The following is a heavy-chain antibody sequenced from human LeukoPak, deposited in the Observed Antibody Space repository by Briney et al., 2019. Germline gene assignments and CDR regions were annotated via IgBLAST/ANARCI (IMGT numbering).Heavy chain of an antibody. CDR3: ARESGNYYDSSGYGLD. CDR1: GYTFTGYY. V-gene: IGHV1-46*01. J-gene: IGHJ4*02. CDR2: INPSGGST. D-gene: IGHD3-22*01. Sequence: ASVKVSCKASGYTFTGYYMHCVRQAPGQGLEWMGIINPSGGSTSYAQKFQGRVTMTRDTSTSTVYMELSSLRSEDTAVYYCARESGNYYDSSGYGLDWGQGTLVTVSS.